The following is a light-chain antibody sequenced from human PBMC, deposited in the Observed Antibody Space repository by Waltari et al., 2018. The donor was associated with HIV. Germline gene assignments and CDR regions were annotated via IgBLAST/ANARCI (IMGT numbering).Light chain of an antibody. V-gene: IGLV2-14*01. J-gene: IGLJ2*01. CDR3: SSYTPTNTVI. CDR1: NSDVGGYNY. CDR2: EVT. Sequence: QSALTQPASVSGSPGQSITISCIGTNSDVGGYNYLSWYQQHPVKAPKLLTYEVTNWPSGISNRFSGSKSGNTASLTISGLQAEDEADYYCSSYTPTNTVIFGGGTKLTVL.